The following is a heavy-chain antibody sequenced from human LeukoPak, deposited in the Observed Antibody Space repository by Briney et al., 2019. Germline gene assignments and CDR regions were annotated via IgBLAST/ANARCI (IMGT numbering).Heavy chain of an antibody. Sequence: GGSLRLSCAAPGFTFSSYAMSWVRQAPGKGLEWVSGINWNGGSTGYADSVKGRFTISRDNAKNSLYLQMNSLRADDTAAYYCASPYRSSRGAFDIWGQGTMVTVSS. D-gene: IGHD4-11*01. J-gene: IGHJ3*02. CDR3: ASPYRSSRGAFDI. CDR1: GFTFSSYA. CDR2: INWNGGST. V-gene: IGHV3-20*04.